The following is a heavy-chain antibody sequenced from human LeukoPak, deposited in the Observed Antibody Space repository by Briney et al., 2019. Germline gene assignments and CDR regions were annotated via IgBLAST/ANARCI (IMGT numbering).Heavy chain of an antibody. CDR2: IYHSGST. Sequence: SQTLSLTCAVSGGSISSGGYSWSWIRQPPGKGLEWIGYIYHSGSTNYNPSLKSRVTISVDTSKNQFSLKLSSVTAADTAVYYCASRNDYGGNWYAFDIWGQGTMVTVSS. CDR1: GGSISSGGYS. V-gene: IGHV4-30-2*01. J-gene: IGHJ3*02. CDR3: ASRNDYGGNWYAFDI. D-gene: IGHD4-23*01.